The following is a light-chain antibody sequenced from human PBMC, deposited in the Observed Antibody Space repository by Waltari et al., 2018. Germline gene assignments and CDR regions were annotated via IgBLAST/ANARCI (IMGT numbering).Light chain of an antibody. V-gene: IGKV2-28*01. J-gene: IGKJ1*01. CDR1: QSLLHRNGYNY. CDR2: LGS. Sequence: IVMSQSPLSLPVTLGEPASISCRSSQSLLHRNGYNYLDWYLQKPGQSPQLLIYLGSNRASGVPDRFSGSGTGTDCTLKISVVEAEDVGVYYCMQALQTPRMFGQGTKLEIK. CDR3: MQALQTPRM.